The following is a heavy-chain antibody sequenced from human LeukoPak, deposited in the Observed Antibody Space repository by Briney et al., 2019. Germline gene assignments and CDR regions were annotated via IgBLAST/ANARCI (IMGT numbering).Heavy chain of an antibody. D-gene: IGHD6-6*01. J-gene: IGHJ3*02. V-gene: IGHV3-7*01. CDR3: GRVGGRSVAAKGDAFDI. Sequence: GGSLRLSCAVSGFTFSDHWMNWVRQAPGKGLEWVANIKPDGSERNYVDSVKGRFTISRDNARNSMYLQMNSLRAEDTAMYYCGRVGGRSVAAKGDAFDIWGQGTMVTVSS. CDR1: GFTFSDHW. CDR2: IKPDGSER.